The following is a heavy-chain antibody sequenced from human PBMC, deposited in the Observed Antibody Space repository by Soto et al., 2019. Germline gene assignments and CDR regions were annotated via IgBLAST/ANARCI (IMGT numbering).Heavy chain of an antibody. Sequence: GESLNISCKGSGYSFTSYWISWVRQMPGKGLEWMGRIDPSDSYTNYSPSFQGHVTISADKSISTAYLQWSSLKASDTAMYYCARHSRGGVVVVPALMGFWGQGTTVTGSS. V-gene: IGHV5-10-1*01. D-gene: IGHD2-2*01. CDR3: ARHSRGGVVVVPALMGF. J-gene: IGHJ6*02. CDR1: GYSFTSYW. CDR2: IDPSDSYT.